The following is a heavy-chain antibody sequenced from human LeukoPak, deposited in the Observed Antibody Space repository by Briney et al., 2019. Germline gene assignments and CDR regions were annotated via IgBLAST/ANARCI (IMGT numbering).Heavy chain of an antibody. D-gene: IGHD4-23*01. CDR3: AKGSVTVVTSTAIDY. Sequence: PGGSLRLSCAASGVTFDDYAMHWVRQAPGKGLEWVSGISWNSGSIGYADSVKGRFTISRDNAKNSLYLQMNSLRAEDMALYYCAKGSVTVVTSTAIDYWGQGTLVTVSS. V-gene: IGHV3-9*03. CDR2: ISWNSGSI. CDR1: GVTFDDYA. J-gene: IGHJ4*02.